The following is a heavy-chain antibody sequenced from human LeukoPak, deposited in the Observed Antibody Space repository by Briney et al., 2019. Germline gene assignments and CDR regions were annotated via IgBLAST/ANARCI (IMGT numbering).Heavy chain of an antibody. CDR1: GYTFTGYY. J-gene: IGHJ5*02. D-gene: IGHD6-19*01. CDR3: ARDPGYSSDNWFDP. CDR2: IIPIFGTA. Sequence: GASVKVSCEASGYTFTGYYMHWVRQAPGQGLEWMGGIIPIFGTANYAQKFQGRVTITADKSTSTAYMELSSLKSEDTAVYYCARDPGYSSDNWFDPWGQGTLVIVSS. V-gene: IGHV1-69*06.